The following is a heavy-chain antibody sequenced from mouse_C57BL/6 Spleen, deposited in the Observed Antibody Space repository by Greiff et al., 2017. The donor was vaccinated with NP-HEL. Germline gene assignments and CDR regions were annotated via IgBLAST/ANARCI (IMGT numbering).Heavy chain of an antibody. CDR1: GYAFSSSW. CDR3: ARYYEYYFDY. J-gene: IGHJ2*01. CDR2: IYPGDGDT. Sequence: VQLQQSGPELVKPGASVKISCKASGYAFSSSWMNWVKQRPGKGLEWIGRIYPGDGDTNYNGKFKGKATLTADKSSSTAYMQLSSLTSEDSAVYFCARYYEYYFDYWGQGTTLTVSS. V-gene: IGHV1-82*01. D-gene: IGHD2-4*01.